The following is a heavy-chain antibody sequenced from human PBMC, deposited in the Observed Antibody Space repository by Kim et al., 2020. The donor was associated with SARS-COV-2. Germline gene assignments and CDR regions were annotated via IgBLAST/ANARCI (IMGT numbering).Heavy chain of an antibody. Sequence: ASVKVSCKTSGYIFTTYSIHWVRQAPGQGLEWMGYINPSNGDTRYSQKFQGRVSLTTDTSASTAYMELSSLRSDDSAVYYCARKRLRTITSCYWC. CDR1: GYIFTTYS. CDR3: ARKRLRTITSCY. CDR2: INPSNGDT. D-gene: IGHD3-16*01. J-gene: IGHJ4*01. V-gene: IGHV1-3*01.